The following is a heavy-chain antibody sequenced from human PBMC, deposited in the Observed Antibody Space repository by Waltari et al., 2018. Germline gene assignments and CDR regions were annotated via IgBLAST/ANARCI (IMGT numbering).Heavy chain of an antibody. CDR2: IYHNGVK. D-gene: IGHD7-27*01. Sequence: QVQLQESGPGLVKPSETLSLTCAVSGHSISSTYYWGWIQQSPGRGLEWIASIYHNGVKCYNPSLKRRVTLSLDTSNNRFSLNLRSVTAADAAVYYCAAFLPDWGRGRDYWGQGVLVTVSS. J-gene: IGHJ4*02. CDR3: AAFLPDWGRGRDY. V-gene: IGHV4-38-2*01. CDR1: GHSISSTYY.